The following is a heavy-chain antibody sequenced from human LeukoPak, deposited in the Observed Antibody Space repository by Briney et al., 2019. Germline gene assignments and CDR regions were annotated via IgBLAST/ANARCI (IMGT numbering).Heavy chain of an antibody. V-gene: IGHV1-69*04. CDR3: ARDYSSAWWFDF. CDR2: IIPILGIA. J-gene: IGHJ4*02. Sequence: GASVKVSREASGGTFSSYTISWVRQAPGQGLEWMGRIIPILGIANYAQKFQGRVTITADKSTSTAYMELSSLRSEDTAVYYCARDYSSAWWFDFWGQGTLVTVSS. D-gene: IGHD6-19*01. CDR1: GGTFSSYT.